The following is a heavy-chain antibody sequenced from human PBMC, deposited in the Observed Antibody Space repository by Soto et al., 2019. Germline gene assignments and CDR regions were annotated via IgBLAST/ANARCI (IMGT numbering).Heavy chain of an antibody. CDR1: GGCISSGGYY. D-gene: IGHD2-2*01. V-gene: IGHV4-31*03. CDR2: IYYSGST. Sequence: SVTRSVTCTVAGGCISSGGYYWSWIRQHPGKGLEWIGYIYYSGSTYYNPSLKSRVTISVDTSKNQFSLKLSSVTAADTAVYYCARDRPRNARYCSSTSCQYYYGMDVWGQGTPVTVSS. CDR3: ARDRPRNARYCSSTSCQYYYGMDV. J-gene: IGHJ6*02.